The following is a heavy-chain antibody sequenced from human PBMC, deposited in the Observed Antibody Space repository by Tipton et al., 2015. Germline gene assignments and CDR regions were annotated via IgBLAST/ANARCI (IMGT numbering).Heavy chain of an antibody. J-gene: IGHJ4*02. V-gene: IGHV4-39*07. Sequence: TLSLTCTVSGGSISSSSYYWAWIRQPPGKGLEWIGSLYFSGSTYYNPSLKSRVTMSVDTSKKQFSLKLDSVTAADTAVYYCASPSLPHDRGDYYFQSWGQGSLVTLSS. CDR3: ASPSLPHDRGDYYFQS. CDR1: GGSISSSSYY. CDR2: LYFSGST. D-gene: IGHD2-21*02.